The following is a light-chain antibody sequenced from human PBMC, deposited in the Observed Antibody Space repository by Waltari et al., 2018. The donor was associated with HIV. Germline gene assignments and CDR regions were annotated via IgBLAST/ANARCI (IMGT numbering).Light chain of an antibody. CDR3: QQYNNWYT. CDR1: QSVSNS. V-gene: IGKV3-15*01. J-gene: IGKJ2*01. Sequence: TVMTQSPAPLPASPGERAPLSCRPSQSVSNSLAWYQHRPGQAPRLLIYAASTRATGISARFSGSGSGTDFTLTISSLESEDAALYYCQQYNNWYTFGQGTKLEIK. CDR2: AAS.